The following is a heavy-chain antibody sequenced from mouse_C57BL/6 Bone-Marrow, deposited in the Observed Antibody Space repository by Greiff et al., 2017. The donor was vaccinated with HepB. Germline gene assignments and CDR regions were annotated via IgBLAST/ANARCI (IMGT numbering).Heavy chain of an antibody. J-gene: IGHJ2*01. V-gene: IGHV5-4*01. CDR1: GFTFSSYA. CDR3: ARDPPYPRRLDY. Sequence: EVQRVESGGGLVKPGGSLKLSCAASGFTFSSYAMSWVRQTPEKGLEWVATISDGGSYTYYPDNVKGRFTISRDNAKNNLYLQMSHLKSEDTAMYYCARDPPYPRRLDYWGQGTTLTVSS. CDR2: ISDGGSYT.